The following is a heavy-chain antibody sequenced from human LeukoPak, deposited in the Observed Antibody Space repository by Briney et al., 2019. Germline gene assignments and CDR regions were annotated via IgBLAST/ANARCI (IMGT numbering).Heavy chain of an antibody. CDR3: AKEGRWFDP. CDR2: ILSDGSNK. Sequence: GGSLRLSCAASGFTFSNTGMHWVRQAPGKGLEWVAFILSDGSNKYYADSVKGRFTISRDISRNTLYLQMNSLRVEDTALYYCAKEGRWFDPWGQGTLVTVCS. J-gene: IGHJ5*02. V-gene: IGHV3-30*02. CDR1: GFTFSNTG.